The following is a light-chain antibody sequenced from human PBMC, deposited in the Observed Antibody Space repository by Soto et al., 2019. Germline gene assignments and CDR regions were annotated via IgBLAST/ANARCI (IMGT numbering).Light chain of an antibody. CDR2: EVN. J-gene: IGLJ1*01. CDR3: SSYAGSYTFYV. CDR1: SSDVGGYNY. Sequence: QSVLTQPPSASGSPGQSVTISCTGISSDVGGYNYVSWYQQHPGKAPKLIISEVNKRPSGVPDRFSGSKSGNTASLTVSGLQADDEADYYCSSYAGSYTFYVFGTGTKLTVL. V-gene: IGLV2-8*01.